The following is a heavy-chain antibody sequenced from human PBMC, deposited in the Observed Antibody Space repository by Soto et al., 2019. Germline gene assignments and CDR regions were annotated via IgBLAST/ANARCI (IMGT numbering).Heavy chain of an antibody. CDR2: TRNKANSYTT. J-gene: IGHJ6*02. CDR1: GFTFSDHY. D-gene: IGHD3-22*01. V-gene: IGHV3-72*01. CDR3: ARAMGHLRDSSGLPHRKSAYYYYGMDV. Sequence: GGSLRLSCAASGFTFSDHYMDWVRQAPGKGLEWVGRTRNKANSYTTEYAASVKGRFTISRDDSKNSLYLQMNSLKTEDTAVYYCARAMGHLRDSSGLPHRKSAYYYYGMDVWGQGTTVTVSS.